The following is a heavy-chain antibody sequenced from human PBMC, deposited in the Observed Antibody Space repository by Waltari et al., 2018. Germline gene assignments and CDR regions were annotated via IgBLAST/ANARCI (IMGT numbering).Heavy chain of an antibody. V-gene: IGHV5-51*01. CDR3: ARHRGSPGYYYGMDV. CDR2: FYPGDYDT. D-gene: IGHD1-26*01. J-gene: IGHJ6*02. Sequence: EVQLVQSGAEVKKPGDSLKISCQGSGYSFTTNWIDGVRQVPGKGRGWSGIFYPGDYDTRHSPSFHGQVTISADKSISTAYLQWSSLKASDTAMYYCARHRGSPGYYYGMDVWGQGTMVTVSS. CDR1: GYSFTTNW.